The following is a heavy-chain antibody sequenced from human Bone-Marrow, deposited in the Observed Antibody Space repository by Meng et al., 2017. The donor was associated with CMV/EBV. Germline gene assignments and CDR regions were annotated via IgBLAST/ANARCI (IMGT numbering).Heavy chain of an antibody. CDR1: GFTFSSYA. CDR2: IYSGGSST. CDR3: ARAAAGTLDY. J-gene: IGHJ4*02. V-gene: IGHV3-23*03. Sequence: GGSLKISCAASGFTFSSYAMSWVRQAPGKGLEWVSVIYSGGSSTYYADSVKGRFTISRDNSKNTLYLQMNSLRAEDTAVYYCARAAAGTLDYWGQGTLVTVSS. D-gene: IGHD6-13*01.